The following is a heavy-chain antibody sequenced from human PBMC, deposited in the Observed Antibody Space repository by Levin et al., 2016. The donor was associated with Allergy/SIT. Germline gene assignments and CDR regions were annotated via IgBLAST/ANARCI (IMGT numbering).Heavy chain of an antibody. CDR1: GYSFTSYW. J-gene: IGHJ6*03. V-gene: IGHV5-10-1*01. CDR3: ARPVSGYSSGRPPYYYYYMDV. CDR2: IDPSDSYT. D-gene: IGHD6-19*01. Sequence: KVSCKGSGYSFTSYWISWVRQMPGKGLEWMGRIDPSDSYTNYSPSFQGHVTISADKSISTAYLQWSSLKASDTAMYYCARPVSGYSSGRPPYYYYYMDVWGKGTTVTVSS.